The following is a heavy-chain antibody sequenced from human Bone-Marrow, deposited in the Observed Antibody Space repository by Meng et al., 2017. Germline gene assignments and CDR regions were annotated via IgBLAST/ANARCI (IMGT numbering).Heavy chain of an antibody. Sequence: VARGEFGAGFVKSGGSFRLPCGASGFTFRNGWMTWVRQAPGKGLEWIGRMKSNVDGGTVDYAAAVKGRFFISRDDSENTFYLQMNSLKTEDTAVYYCSGHVNYWGHGTLVTVSS. CDR2: MKSNVDGGTV. CDR1: GFTFRNGW. D-gene: IGHD3-16*01. J-gene: IGHJ4*01. CDR3: SGHVNY. V-gene: IGHV3-15*01.